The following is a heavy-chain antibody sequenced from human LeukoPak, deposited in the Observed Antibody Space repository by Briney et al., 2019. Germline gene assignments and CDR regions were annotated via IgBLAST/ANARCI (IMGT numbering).Heavy chain of an antibody. V-gene: IGHV4-4*07. CDR3: ARGTRGITGTPEEVNWFDP. CDR2: IYSTGST. J-gene: IGHJ5*02. CDR1: GGFINSYF. Sequence: SETLSLTCTVSGGFINSYFWNWIRQPAGQGLEWIGRIYSTGSTNYNPSLTSRVTMSLGTSKNQFSLKLSSVTAADTAVYYCARGTRGITGTPEEVNWFDPWGQGTLVTVSS. D-gene: IGHD1-20*01.